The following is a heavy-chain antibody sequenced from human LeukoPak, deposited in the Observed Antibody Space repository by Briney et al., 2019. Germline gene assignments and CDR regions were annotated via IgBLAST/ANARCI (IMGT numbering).Heavy chain of an antibody. Sequence: GGSLRLSCVASGFTFNSYNMNWVRQAPGKGLEWVSSISSSSSYMYSADSVEGRFTIPRDNAKNSLYLHMNSLRVEDTAVYYCVRDRALDYWGQGTLVTVSS. CDR2: ISSSSSYM. CDR3: VRDRALDY. CDR1: GFTFNSYN. V-gene: IGHV3-21*01. D-gene: IGHD3-16*02. J-gene: IGHJ4*02.